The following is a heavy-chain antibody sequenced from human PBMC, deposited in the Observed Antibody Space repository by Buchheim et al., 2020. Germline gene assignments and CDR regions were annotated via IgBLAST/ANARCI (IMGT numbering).Heavy chain of an antibody. CDR1: GYTFTSYY. D-gene: IGHD3-22*01. CDR3: ARGEASYYYDSSGYYYLPSTHFDP. V-gene: IGHV1-46*01. Sequence: QVQLVQSGAEVKKPGASVKVSCKASGYTFTSYYMHWVRQAPGQGLEWMGIINPSGGSTSYAQKFQGRVTMTRDTSTSTGNMELSSLRSEDTAVYYCARGEASYYYDSSGYYYLPSTHFDPWGQGTL. CDR2: INPSGGST. J-gene: IGHJ5*02.